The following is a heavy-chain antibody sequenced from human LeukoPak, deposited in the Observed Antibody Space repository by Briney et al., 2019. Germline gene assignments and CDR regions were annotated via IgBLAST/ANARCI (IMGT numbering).Heavy chain of an antibody. V-gene: IGHV4-34*01. CDR1: GGSFSGYY. Sequence: SETLSLTCAVYGGSFSGYYWSWIRQPPGKGLEWIGEINHSGSTNYNPSLKSRVTMSVDTSKNQFSLKLSSVTAADTAVYYCARAGSYYDSSGKYNWFDPWGQGTLVTVSS. CDR2: INHSGST. J-gene: IGHJ5*02. D-gene: IGHD3-22*01. CDR3: ARAGSYYDSSGKYNWFDP.